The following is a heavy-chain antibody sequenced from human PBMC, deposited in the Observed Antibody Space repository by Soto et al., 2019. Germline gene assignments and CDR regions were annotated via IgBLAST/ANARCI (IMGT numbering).Heavy chain of an antibody. CDR1: GYTLTELS. CDR2: FDPEDGET. D-gene: IGHD2-2*01. V-gene: IGHV1-24*01. CDR3: ATDSPTYCSSTSCFKWGWFDP. J-gene: IGHJ5*02. Sequence: QVQLVQSGAEVKKPGASVKVSCKVSGYTLTELSMHWVRQAPGKGLEWMGGFDPEDGETIYAQNFQGRVTMTEDPSTDTAYMELSSLRSEDTAVYYCATDSPTYCSSTSCFKWGWFDPWGQGTLVTVSS.